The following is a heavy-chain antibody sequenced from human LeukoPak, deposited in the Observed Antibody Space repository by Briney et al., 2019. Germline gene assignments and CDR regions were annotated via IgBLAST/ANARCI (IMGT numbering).Heavy chain of an antibody. Sequence: GGSLRLSCAASGFTFSGYGMNWVRQAPGKGLEGVSYISSNSRSIDYVDAVKGRFTISRDNAKNSLYLQMNSLRAEDTAMYYCARGGAARPDYWGQGTLVTVSS. CDR3: ARGGAARPDY. CDR1: GFTFSGYG. D-gene: IGHD6-6*01. V-gene: IGHV3-48*01. J-gene: IGHJ4*02. CDR2: ISSNSRSI.